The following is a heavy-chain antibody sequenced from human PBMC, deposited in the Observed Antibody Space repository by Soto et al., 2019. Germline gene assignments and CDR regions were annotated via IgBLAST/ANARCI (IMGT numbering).Heavy chain of an antibody. CDR2: IYYSGST. V-gene: IGHV4-61*08. Sequence: SETLSLTCTVSGGSISSGDYYWSWIRQPPGKGLEWIGYIYYSGSTNYNPSLKSRVTISADTSKNQFSLKLSSVTAADTAVYYCARVLYGSGSSHRFIAKDYYYMDVWGKGTTVTVSS. J-gene: IGHJ6*03. D-gene: IGHD3-10*01. CDR3: ARVLYGSGSSHRFIAKDYYYMDV. CDR1: GGSISSGDYY.